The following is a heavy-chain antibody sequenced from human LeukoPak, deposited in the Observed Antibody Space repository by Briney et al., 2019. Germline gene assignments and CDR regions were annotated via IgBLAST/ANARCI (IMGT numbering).Heavy chain of an antibody. V-gene: IGHV3-9*01. D-gene: IGHD6-19*01. Sequence: PGRSLRLSCAASGFTFDDYAMHWVRQAPGKGLEWASGISWNSGSIGYADSVKGRFTISRDNAKNSLYPQMNSLRAEDTALYYCAKAVAGTSWDAFDIWGQGTMVTVSS. CDR1: GFTFDDYA. CDR3: AKAVAGTSWDAFDI. J-gene: IGHJ3*02. CDR2: ISWNSGSI.